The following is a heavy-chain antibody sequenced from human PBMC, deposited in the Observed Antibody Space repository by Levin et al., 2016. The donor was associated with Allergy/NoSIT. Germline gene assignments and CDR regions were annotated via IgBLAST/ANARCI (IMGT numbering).Heavy chain of an antibody. J-gene: IGHJ6*02. V-gene: IGHV1-69*13. CDR2: IIPIFGTA. D-gene: IGHD6-13*01. CDR1: GGTFSSYA. Sequence: SVKVSCKASGGTFSSYAISWVRQAPGQGLEWMGGIIPIFGTANYAQKFQGRVTITADESTSTAYMELSSLRSEDTAVYYCAKDLRAAAGTPYYGMDVWGQGTTVTVSS. CDR3: AKDLRAAAGTPYYGMDV.